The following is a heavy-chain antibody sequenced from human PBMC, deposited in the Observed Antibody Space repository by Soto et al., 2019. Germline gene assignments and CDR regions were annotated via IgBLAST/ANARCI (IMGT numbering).Heavy chain of an antibody. CDR2: IYYSGMT. V-gene: IGHV4-31*03. J-gene: IGHJ4*02. D-gene: IGHD5-18*01. CDR3: ARDSSGPGYSYGKFDY. CDR1: GVSVSTGGYF. Sequence: SETLSLTCTVSGVSVSTGGYFWTWIRQHPGRGLEWIGNIYYSGMTYYNPSLRGRVSISLDPSESQFSLKLNSVTAADTAVYYCARDSSGPGYSYGKFDYWGQGALVTVSS.